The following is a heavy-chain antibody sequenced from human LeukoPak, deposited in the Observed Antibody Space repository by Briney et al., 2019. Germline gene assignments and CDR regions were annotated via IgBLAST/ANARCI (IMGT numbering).Heavy chain of an antibody. CDR2: INPSGGST. J-gene: IGHJ4*02. D-gene: IGHD6-19*01. CDR3: ARGRAVAGRPSHFDY. V-gene: IGHV1-46*01. CDR1: GYTFTSYY. Sequence: ASVKVSCKASGYTFTSYYMHWVRQAPGQGLEWMGIINPSGGSTSYAQKFQGRVTVTRDTSTSTVYMELSSLRSEDTAVYYCARGRAVAGRPSHFDYWGQGTLVTVSS.